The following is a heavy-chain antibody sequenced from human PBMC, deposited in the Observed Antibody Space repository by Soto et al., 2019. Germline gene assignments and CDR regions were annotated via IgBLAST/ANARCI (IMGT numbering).Heavy chain of an antibody. CDR1: GFTFSSYW. Sequence: GGSLRLSCSASGFTFSSYWMNWVRQAPGIGLEWVANIKQDGGEKYYVDSVKGRFTISRDNAKNSLFLQMNNLRAEDAAVYYCARGYCSSTACYTGIFDSWGQGT. CDR2: IKQDGGEK. V-gene: IGHV3-7*04. J-gene: IGHJ4*02. D-gene: IGHD2-2*02. CDR3: ARGYCSSTACYTGIFDS.